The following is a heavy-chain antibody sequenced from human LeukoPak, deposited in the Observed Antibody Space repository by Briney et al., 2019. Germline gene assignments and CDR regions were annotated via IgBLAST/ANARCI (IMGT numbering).Heavy chain of an antibody. D-gene: IGHD2-2*01. CDR1: GYTFTSYY. V-gene: IGHV1-46*01. Sequence: GASVKVSCKASGYTFTSYYMHWVRQAPGQGLEWMGIINPSGGSTSYAQKFQGRVTMTRDTSTSTVYMELSSLRSEDTAVYYCARDLSTGIVVVPARRFDPWGQETLVTVSS. J-gene: IGHJ5*02. CDR3: ARDLSTGIVVVPARRFDP. CDR2: INPSGGST.